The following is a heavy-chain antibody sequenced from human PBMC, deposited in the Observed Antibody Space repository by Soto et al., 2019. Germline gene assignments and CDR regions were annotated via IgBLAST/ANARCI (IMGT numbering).Heavy chain of an antibody. Sequence: QVQLVESGGGVVQPGRSLRLSCVASGFTFGSYGLHWVRQAPGKGLEWVAVIWYDGTYQYNPDSVKGRFTISRVNSKNPFYLPMNLLRAAYTAVYYLGRVGGSYHRDYWGLGTLVTVSS. CDR1: GFTFGSYG. J-gene: IGHJ4*02. CDR3: GRVGGSYHRDY. D-gene: IGHD1-26*01. V-gene: IGHV3-33*01. CDR2: IWYDGTYQ.